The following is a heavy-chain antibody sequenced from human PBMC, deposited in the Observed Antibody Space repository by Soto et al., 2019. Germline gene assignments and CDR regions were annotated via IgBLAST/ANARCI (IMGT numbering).Heavy chain of an antibody. CDR1: GGSVSSGSYY. V-gene: IGHV4-61*01. J-gene: IGHJ4*02. Sequence: SETLSLTCTVSGGSVSSGSYYWSWIRQPPGKGLEWIGYIYYSGSTNYNPSLKSRVTISVDTSKNQFSLKLSSVTAADTAVYYWARQPGYSSSWYFDYWGQGTLVTVSS. D-gene: IGHD6-13*01. CDR3: ARQPGYSSSWYFDY. CDR2: IYYSGST.